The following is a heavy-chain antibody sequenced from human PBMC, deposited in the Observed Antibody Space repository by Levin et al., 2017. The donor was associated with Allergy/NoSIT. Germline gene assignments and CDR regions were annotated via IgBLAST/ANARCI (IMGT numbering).Heavy chain of an antibody. V-gene: IGHV1-46*01. J-gene: IGHJ3*02. CDR2: INPSGGST. D-gene: IGHD2-21*01. CDR3: ARRSLAYCGGDCYVGAFDI. Sequence: ASVKVSCKASGYTFTSYYMHWVRQAPGQGLEWMGIINPSGGSTSYAQKFQGRVTMTRDTSTSTVYMELSSLRSEDTAVYYCARRSLAYCGGDCYVGAFDIWGQGTMVTVSS. CDR1: GYTFTSYY.